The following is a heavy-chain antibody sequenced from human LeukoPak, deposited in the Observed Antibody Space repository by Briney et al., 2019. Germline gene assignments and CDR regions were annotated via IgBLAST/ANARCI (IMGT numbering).Heavy chain of an antibody. CDR1: GFTVSSNY. V-gene: IGHV3-53*01. Sequence: GGSLRLSCAASGFTVSSNYMSWVRQAPGKGLEWVSVIYSGGSTYYADSVKGRFTISRDNSKNTLYLQRNSLRAEDTAVYYCARVVWGYYYMDVWGKGTTVTVSS. D-gene: IGHD2-8*01. CDR3: ARVVWGYYYMDV. CDR2: IYSGGST. J-gene: IGHJ6*03.